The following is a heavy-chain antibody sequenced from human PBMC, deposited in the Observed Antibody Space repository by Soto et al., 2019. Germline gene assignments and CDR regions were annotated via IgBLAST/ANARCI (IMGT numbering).Heavy chain of an antibody. V-gene: IGHV3-53*01. CDR3: AREFLVYCSGGSCYNLFDP. J-gene: IGHJ5*02. D-gene: IGHD2-15*01. CDR1: GFTVSSNY. CDR2: IYSGGST. Sequence: GGSLRLSCAASGFTVSSNYMSWVRQAPGKGLEWVSVIYSGGSTYYADSVKGRFTISRDNSKNTLYLQMNSLRAEDTAVYYCAREFLVYCSGGSCYNLFDPWGQGTLVPVSS.